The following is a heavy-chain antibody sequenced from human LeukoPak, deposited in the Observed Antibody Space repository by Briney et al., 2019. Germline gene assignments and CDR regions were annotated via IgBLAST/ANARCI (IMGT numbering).Heavy chain of an antibody. D-gene: IGHD1-26*01. CDR2: INQDGSEE. CDR3: ARDLGATIFDFDY. Sequence: VGSLRLSCAASGFTFSSYWMSWVRQAPGKGLEWVANINQDGSEEYYVDSVKGRFTISRDNAKNSVYLQMNSLRVEDTAVYYCARDLGATIFDFDYWGQGTLVTVSS. J-gene: IGHJ4*02. CDR1: GFTFSSYW. V-gene: IGHV3-7*01.